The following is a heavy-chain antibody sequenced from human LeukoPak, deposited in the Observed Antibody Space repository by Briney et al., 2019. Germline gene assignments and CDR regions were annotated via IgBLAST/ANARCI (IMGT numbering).Heavy chain of an antibody. J-gene: IGHJ3*02. CDR1: GYTFTGYY. CDR3: ARGRHYYDSSDYYYEGDAFDI. Sequence: ASVKVSCKASGYTFTGYYMHWVRQAPGQGLECMGIINPSGTSTSYAQKFQGRVTMTRDMSTSTVYMELSSLRSEDAAVYYCARGRHYYDSSDYYYEGDAFDIWGQGTMVTVSS. D-gene: IGHD3-22*01. V-gene: IGHV1-46*01. CDR2: INPSGTST.